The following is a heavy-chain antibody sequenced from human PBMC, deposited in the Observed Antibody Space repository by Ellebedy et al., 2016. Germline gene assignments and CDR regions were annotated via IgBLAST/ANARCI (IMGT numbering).Heavy chain of an antibody. Sequence: LSLTCAVSGGSISSGGYSWSWIRQPPGQGLGWVANIKQDGSEKYYVDSVKGRFTISRDNAKNSLYLQMNSLRAEDTAVYYCARGGVLYCSGGSCYSYDYWGQGTLVTVSS. CDR1: GGSISSGGYS. J-gene: IGHJ4*02. CDR2: IKQDGSEK. V-gene: IGHV3-7*03. CDR3: ARGGVLYCSGGSCYSYDY. D-gene: IGHD2-15*01.